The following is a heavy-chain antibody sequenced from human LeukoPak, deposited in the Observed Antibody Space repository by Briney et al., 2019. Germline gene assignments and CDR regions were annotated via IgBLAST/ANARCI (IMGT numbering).Heavy chain of an antibody. Sequence: TGGSLRLSCAASGFTFSSYAMSWVRQAPGKGLEWVSAISGSGGSTYYADSVKGRFTISRDNSKNTLYLQMNSLRAEDTAVYYCAKGNNYDFWSGPSRWFDPWGQGTLVTVSS. V-gene: IGHV3-23*01. CDR3: AKGNNYDFWSGPSRWFDP. CDR1: GFTFSSYA. J-gene: IGHJ5*02. CDR2: ISGSGGST. D-gene: IGHD3-3*01.